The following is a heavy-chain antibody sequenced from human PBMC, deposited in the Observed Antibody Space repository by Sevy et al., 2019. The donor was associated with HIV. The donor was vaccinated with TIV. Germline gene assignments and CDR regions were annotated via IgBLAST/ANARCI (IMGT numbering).Heavy chain of an antibody. Sequence: GGSLRLSCSAPDFTFSSHSMNWVRQAPGKGLEWVSYISGGSRNIYYADSVKGRFTISRDNARNSLSLQMNSLRDEDTAVYYCARDGQRGYDMDVWGQGTTVTVSS. CDR1: DFTFSSHS. V-gene: IGHV3-48*02. CDR3: ARDGQRGYDMDV. J-gene: IGHJ6*02. D-gene: IGHD3-16*01. CDR2: ISGGSRNI.